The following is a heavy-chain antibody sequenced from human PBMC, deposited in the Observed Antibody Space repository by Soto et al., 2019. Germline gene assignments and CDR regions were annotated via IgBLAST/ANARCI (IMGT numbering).Heavy chain of an antibody. CDR2: ISGGVGAT. V-gene: IGHV3-23*01. J-gene: IGHJ4*02. CDR1: GFTFSSYA. CDR3: AKEVGATFRGRLDY. Sequence: EVQLLESGGGLVQPGGSLRLSCAASGFTFSSYAMSWVRQAPGKGLEWVSSISGGVGATYYAVSVKGRFTISRDNSKNTLSLQMNSLRAEDTAVYFRAKEVGATFRGRLDYWGQGTLVTVSS. D-gene: IGHD1-26*01.